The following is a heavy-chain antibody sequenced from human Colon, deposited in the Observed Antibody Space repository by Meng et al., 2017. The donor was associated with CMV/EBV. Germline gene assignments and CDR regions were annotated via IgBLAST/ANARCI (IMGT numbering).Heavy chain of an antibody. CDR1: GGSVTSSRW. CDR3: ARGVPVLRFLEWLLHGMDV. V-gene: IGHV4-4*02. D-gene: IGHD3-3*01. CDR2: IFNSEST. Sequence: GSLRLSCSVFGGSVTSSRWWSWVRQSPGKGLEWIGEIFNSESTNYNPSLKSRVTISVDKPKNQFSLRLDSVTAADTAVYYCARGVPVLRFLEWLLHGMDVWGQGTTVTVSS. J-gene: IGHJ6*02.